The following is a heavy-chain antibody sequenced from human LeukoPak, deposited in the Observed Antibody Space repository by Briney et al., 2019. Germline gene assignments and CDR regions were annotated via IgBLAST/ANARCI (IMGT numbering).Heavy chain of an antibody. D-gene: IGHD4-17*01. CDR2: INNSGGRI. CDR1: GFTFSSYA. J-gene: IGHJ4*02. V-gene: IGHV3-23*01. Sequence: GGSLRLSCAASGFTFSSYAMSWVRQAPGKGLEWVSSINNSGGRIYYTDSVKGRFTIARDNSKNTLFLQMNSLRAEDTAIYYCAKHGEAYGDSRTDYWGQGTLVTVPS. CDR3: AKHGEAYGDSRTDY.